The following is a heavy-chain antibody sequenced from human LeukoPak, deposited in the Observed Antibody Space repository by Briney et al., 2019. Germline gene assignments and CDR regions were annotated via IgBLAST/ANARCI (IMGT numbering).Heavy chain of an antibody. Sequence: PGGSLRLSCAASGFTFSNYEMNWVRQAPGKGLEWVSFISSSGSTMYYSDSVKGRFTISRDNAKNSLYLQMNSLRAEDTAVYYCARVLRFYQTSFDYWGQGTLVTVSS. CDR3: ARVLRFYQTSFDY. CDR1: GFTFSNYE. CDR2: ISSSGSTM. V-gene: IGHV3-48*03. D-gene: IGHD3-3*01. J-gene: IGHJ4*02.